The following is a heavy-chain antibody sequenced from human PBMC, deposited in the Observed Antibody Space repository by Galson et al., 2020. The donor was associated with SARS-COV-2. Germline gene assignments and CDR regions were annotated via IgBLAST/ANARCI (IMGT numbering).Heavy chain of an antibody. J-gene: IGHJ4*02. CDR1: GFTFDDYS. D-gene: IGHD2-21*02. CDR3: ARDRFGYGGNYYVDH. V-gene: IGHV3-20*04. Sequence: GESLKIPCAASGFTFDDYSMSWVRQAPGKGLEWVSGINWNGGSTGYADSVKGRFTISRDNAKNSLYLQMNSLRAEDTALYYCARDRFGYGGNYYVDHWGQGTLVTLSS. CDR2: INWNGGST.